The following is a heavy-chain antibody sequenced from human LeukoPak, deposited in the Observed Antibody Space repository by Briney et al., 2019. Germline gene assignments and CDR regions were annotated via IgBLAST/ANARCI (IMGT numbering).Heavy chain of an antibody. CDR3: ATPSVHPEAFDI. V-gene: IGHV3-74*01. Sequence: GGSLRLSCAASGFTFSSYWMHWVRQAPGKGLVWVSRINSDGSSTSYADSVKGRFTISRDNAESTLYLQMNSLRAEDTAVYYCATPSVHPEAFDIWGQGTMVTVSS. D-gene: IGHD1-1*01. CDR1: GFTFSSYW. J-gene: IGHJ3*02. CDR2: INSDGSST.